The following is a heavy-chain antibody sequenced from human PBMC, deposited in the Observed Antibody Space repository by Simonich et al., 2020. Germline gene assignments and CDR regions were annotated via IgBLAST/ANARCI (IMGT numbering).Heavy chain of an antibody. CDR3: AKDVAAAGTEYFQH. CDR1: GFTFDDYA. J-gene: IGHJ1*01. Sequence: EVQLVESGGGLVQPGRSLRLSCAASGFTFDDYARHGVRQATGNDRECVSGSSWKSGSIGYADSGKGRITISRDNAKNSLYLQMNSLRAEDTALYYCAKDVAAAGTEYFQHWGQGTLVTVSS. D-gene: IGHD6-13*01. V-gene: IGHV3-9*01. CDR2: SSWKSGSI.